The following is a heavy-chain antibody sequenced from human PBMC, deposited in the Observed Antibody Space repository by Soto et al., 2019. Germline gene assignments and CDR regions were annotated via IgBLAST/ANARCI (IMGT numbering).Heavy chain of an antibody. CDR1: GGSISSGGYS. D-gene: IGHD4-17*01. V-gene: IGHV4-30-2*01. CDR2: IYHSGST. Sequence: PSETLSLTCAVSGGSISSGGYSWSWIRQPPGKGLEWIGYIYHSGSTYYNPSLKSRVTISVDRSKNQFSLKLSSVTAADTAVYYCASASGYGDYRRYFQHWGQGTLVTVSS. CDR3: ASASGYGDYRRYFQH. J-gene: IGHJ1*01.